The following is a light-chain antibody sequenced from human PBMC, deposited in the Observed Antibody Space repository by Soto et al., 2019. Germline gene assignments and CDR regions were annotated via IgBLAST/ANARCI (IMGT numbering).Light chain of an antibody. Sequence: EIVLKQSPGAVSLTTGERAGLSCRVSQTVSSSYLAWYQQKSGQAPRLLVYGASTRATGIPDRFSGSGSGTDFTLTINRLEPEDFAVYYCQQYGSSPTTFGQGTKVDIK. CDR1: QTVSSSY. CDR2: GAS. CDR3: QQYGSSPTT. J-gene: IGKJ1*01. V-gene: IGKV3-20*01.